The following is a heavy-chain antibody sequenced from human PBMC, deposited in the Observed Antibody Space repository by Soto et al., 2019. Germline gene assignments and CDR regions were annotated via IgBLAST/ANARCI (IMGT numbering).Heavy chain of an antibody. J-gene: IGHJ4*02. CDR1: GGSISSGGYY. Sequence: QVQLQESGPGLVKPSQTLFLTCTVSGGSISSGGYYWSWIRQHPGKGLEWIGYIYYSGSTYYNPSLKSRVTISVDTSKNQFSLKLSSVTAADTAVYYCARWRRSSGSAPQFDYWGQGTLVTVSS. CDR2: IYYSGST. V-gene: IGHV4-31*03. CDR3: ARWRRSSGSAPQFDY. D-gene: IGHD3-22*01.